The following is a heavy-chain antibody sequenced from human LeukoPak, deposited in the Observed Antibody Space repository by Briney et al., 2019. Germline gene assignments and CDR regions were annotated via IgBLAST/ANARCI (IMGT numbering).Heavy chain of an antibody. D-gene: IGHD3-10*01. CDR3: ARVKTSYGSGSYYGMDV. CDR1: EFTFSSYS. CDR2: ISSSSSYI. Sequence: GGSLRLSCAASEFTFSSYSMNWVRQAPGKGLEWVSSISSSSSYIYYADSVKGRFTISRDNAKNSLYLQMNSLRAEDTAVYYCARVKTSYGSGSYYGMDVWGQGTTVTVSS. V-gene: IGHV3-21*01. J-gene: IGHJ6*02.